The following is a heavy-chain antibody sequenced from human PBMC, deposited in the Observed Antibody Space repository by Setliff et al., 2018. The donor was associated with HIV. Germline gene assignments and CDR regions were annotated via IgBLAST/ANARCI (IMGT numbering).Heavy chain of an antibody. CDR1: GGSFNDYY. CDR2: IDHSGST. J-gene: IGHJ4*02. V-gene: IGHV4-34*01. Sequence: SETLSLTCAVYGGSFNDYYWTWIRQPPGKGLEWIGEIDHSGSTKYHASLKSRVTISIDTSKNQISWKLSSVTAADTAVYYCAKGLNYYGSGSYLPLGYWGQGTLVTVSS. D-gene: IGHD3-10*01. CDR3: AKGLNYYGSGSYLPLGY.